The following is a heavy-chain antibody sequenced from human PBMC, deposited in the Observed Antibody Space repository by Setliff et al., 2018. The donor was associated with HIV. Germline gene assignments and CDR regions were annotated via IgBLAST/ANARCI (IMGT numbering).Heavy chain of an antibody. CDR3: TTGPESSYGYRKDY. J-gene: IGHJ4*02. D-gene: IGHD5-18*01. CDR2: IKSNNDGGTR. V-gene: IGHV3-15*01. CDR1: GFTFSTAW. Sequence: PGGSLRLSCVASGFTFSTAWMSWVRQAPGKGLEWVGRIKSNNDGGTRDYTAPVKGRFTVSRDDSKNTLYLQMNSLKTEDTAVYYCTTGPESSYGYRKDYWGQGTLVTVSS.